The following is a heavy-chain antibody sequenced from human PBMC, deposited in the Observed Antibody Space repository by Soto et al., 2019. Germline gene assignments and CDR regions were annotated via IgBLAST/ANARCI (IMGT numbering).Heavy chain of an antibody. V-gene: IGHV3-30-3*01. CDR3: TRDSPSIKYDFDS. D-gene: IGHD1-20*01. CDR2: ISYDSTYK. Sequence: QVRLVESGGGVVPPGTSLRLSCAASVFPFRSYTVHWVRQAPGKGLEWLALISYDSTYKLYADSVRGRFTISRDNSENTLYLQMNSLRAGDTAVYYCTRDSPSIKYDFDSWGQGTLVTVSS. J-gene: IGHJ4*02. CDR1: VFPFRSYT.